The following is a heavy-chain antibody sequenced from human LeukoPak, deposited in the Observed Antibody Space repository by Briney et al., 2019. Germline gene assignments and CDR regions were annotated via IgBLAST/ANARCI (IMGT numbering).Heavy chain of an antibody. CDR3: TTESGNYYDRVRMGD. CDR1: GFTFSSAW. J-gene: IGHJ4*02. Sequence: AGGSLRLSCAASGFTFSSAWMSWVRQAPGKGLEWVGRIKSKTDGGTTDYAAPVKGRFTISRDDSKNTLYLQMNSLKTEDTAVYYCTTESGNYYDRVRMGDWGQGTLVTVSS. V-gene: IGHV3-15*01. CDR2: IKSKTDGGTT. D-gene: IGHD3-22*01.